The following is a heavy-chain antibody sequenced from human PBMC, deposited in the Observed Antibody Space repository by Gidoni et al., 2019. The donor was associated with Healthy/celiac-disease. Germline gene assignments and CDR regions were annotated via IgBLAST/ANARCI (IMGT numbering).Heavy chain of an antibody. CDR2: ISSSSSYI. CDR1: GFTFSSYS. V-gene: IGHV3-21*01. D-gene: IGHD4-17*01. CDR3: ARDPHDYGDYRGY. J-gene: IGHJ4*02. Sequence: EVQLVESGGGLVKPGGSLRLSCAASGFTFSSYSMNWVRQAPGKGLEWVSSISSSSSYIYYADSVKGRFTISRDNAKNSLYLQMNSLRAEDTAVYYCARDPHDYGDYRGYWGQGTLVTVSS.